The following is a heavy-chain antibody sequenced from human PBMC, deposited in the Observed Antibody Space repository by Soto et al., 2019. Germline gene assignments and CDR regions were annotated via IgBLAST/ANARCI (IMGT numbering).Heavy chain of an antibody. Sequence: NPSETLSLTCAVYGGSFSGYYWSWIRQPPGKGLEWIGEINHSGSTNYNPSLKSRVTISVDTSKNQFSLKLSSVTAADTAVYYCARGGAAAGRITPWITPRYNWFDPWGQGTLVTVSS. CDR1: GGSFSGYY. CDR3: ARGGAAAGRITPWITPRYNWFDP. J-gene: IGHJ5*02. D-gene: IGHD6-13*01. CDR2: INHSGST. V-gene: IGHV4-34*01.